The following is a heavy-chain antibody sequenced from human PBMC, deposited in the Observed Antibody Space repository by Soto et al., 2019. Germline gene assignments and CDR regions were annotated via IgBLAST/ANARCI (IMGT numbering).Heavy chain of an antibody. CDR3: ARSYCSGGSCYPLNWCDR. CDR1: RGSISSISYY. CDR2: IYYSGST. J-gene: IGHJ5*02. V-gene: IGHV4-39*01. D-gene: IGHD2-15*01. Sequence: PSETLSLTRPVSRGSISSISYYQGRIRQPPGKGLEWIGSIYYSGSTYYNPSLKSRVTISVDTSKNQFSLKLSPVTAADPAVYYCARSYCSGGSCYPLNWCDRWGQGTLVTVSS.